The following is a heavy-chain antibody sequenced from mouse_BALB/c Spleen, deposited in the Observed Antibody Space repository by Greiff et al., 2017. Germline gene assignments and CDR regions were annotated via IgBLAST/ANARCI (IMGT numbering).Heavy chain of an antibody. CDR1: GFAFSSYD. Sequence: EVKLVESGGGLVKPGGSLKLSCAASGFAFSSYDMSWVRQTPEKRLEWVAYISSGGGSTYYPDTVKGRFTISRDNAKNTLYLQMSSLKSEDTAMYYCARHDYGSSQYYFDYWGQGTTLTVSS. J-gene: IGHJ2*01. V-gene: IGHV5-12-1*01. CDR2: ISSGGGST. CDR3: ARHDYGSSQYYFDY. D-gene: IGHD1-1*01.